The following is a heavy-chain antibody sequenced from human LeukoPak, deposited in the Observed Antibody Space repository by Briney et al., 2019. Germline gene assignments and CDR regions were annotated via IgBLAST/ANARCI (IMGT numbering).Heavy chain of an antibody. V-gene: IGHV1-69*05. J-gene: IGHJ2*01. D-gene: IGHD2-15*01. CDR1: GGTVISYG. Sequence: AASVKVSCKASGGTVISYGMSWVRQARGQGSEWMGGRIPIFGTANYAQKFQGRVTITTDESTSTAYMELSSLRSEDTAVYFCAKEADIVSFDLWGRGTLSLSPQ. CDR2: RIPIFGTA. CDR3: AKEADIVSFDL.